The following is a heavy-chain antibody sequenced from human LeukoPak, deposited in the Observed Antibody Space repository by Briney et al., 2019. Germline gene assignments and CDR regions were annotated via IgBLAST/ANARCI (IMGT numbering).Heavy chain of an antibody. CDR2: ISWNSGSV. Sequence: GGSLRLSCAASGFTFDDYAMHWVRQAPGMGLEWVSGISWNSGSVGYADSVKGRFTISRDNAKNSLYLQMNSLRAEDMAVYYCARSGDWSDSQPFDYWGQGTLVTVSS. V-gene: IGHV3-9*03. D-gene: IGHD1-1*01. J-gene: IGHJ4*02. CDR1: GFTFDDYA. CDR3: ARSGDWSDSQPFDY.